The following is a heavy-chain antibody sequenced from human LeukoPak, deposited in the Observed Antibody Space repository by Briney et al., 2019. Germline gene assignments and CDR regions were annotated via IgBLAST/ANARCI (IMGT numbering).Heavy chain of an antibody. CDR1: GDSVGSRTYY. J-gene: IGHJ4*02. CDR3: ASAPNVRYYDY. Sequence: SETLSLTCTVSGDSVGSRTYYWSWIRQPPGTGLEWVGYIYNSGSTNYNPSLKSRVTISVDTSKNQFSLKLTSVTAADTAVYYYASAPNVRYYDYWGQGTLVTVSS. CDR2: IYNSGST. V-gene: IGHV4-61*01.